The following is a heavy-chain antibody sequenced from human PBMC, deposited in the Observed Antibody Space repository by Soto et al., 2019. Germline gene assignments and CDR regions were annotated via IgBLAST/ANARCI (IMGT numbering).Heavy chain of an antibody. CDR1: GFTFSSYE. J-gene: IGHJ5*02. Sequence: PGGSLRLSCAASGFTFSSYEMNWVRQAPGKGLEWVSYISSSGSTIYYADSVKGRFTISRDDSKNTLFLQIDRVTADDSGVYYCAKLIGVVKASGGTGNWIAPWGQGTLVTVSS. V-gene: IGHV3-48*03. D-gene: IGHD3-3*01. CDR3: AKLIGVVKASGGTGNWIAP. CDR2: ISSSGSTI.